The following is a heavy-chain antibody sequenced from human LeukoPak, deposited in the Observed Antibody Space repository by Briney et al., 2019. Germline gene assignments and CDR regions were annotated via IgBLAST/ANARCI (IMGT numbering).Heavy chain of an antibody. Sequence: SVKVSCKASGGTFSSYAISWVRQAPGQGLGWMGRIIPILGIANYAQKFQGRVTITADKSTSTAYMELSSLRSEDTAVYYCAREDVEMATIRGYYGMDVWGQGTTVTVSS. J-gene: IGHJ6*02. D-gene: IGHD5-24*01. CDR1: GGTFSSYA. CDR3: AREDVEMATIRGYYGMDV. V-gene: IGHV1-69*04. CDR2: IIPILGIA.